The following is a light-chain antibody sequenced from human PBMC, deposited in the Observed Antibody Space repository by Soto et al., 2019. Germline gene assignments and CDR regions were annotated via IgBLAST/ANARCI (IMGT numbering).Light chain of an antibody. J-gene: IGKJ4*01. CDR1: ENIIKF. CDR2: AAS. V-gene: IGKV1-5*01. Sequence: DILLIQSPATLSASVGDRITITCRASENIIKFLAWYQQRSGSAPNLLIYAASDLEKGVPSRFSGSGSGTEFTLTIDNLQPNDSATYFCQHYPSHSITFGEGTQVDVK. CDR3: QHYPSHSIT.